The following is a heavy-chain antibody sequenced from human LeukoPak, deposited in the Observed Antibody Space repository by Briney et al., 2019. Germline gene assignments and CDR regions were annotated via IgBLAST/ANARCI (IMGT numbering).Heavy chain of an antibody. CDR1: GFTFSSYG. D-gene: IGHD2-2*01. CDR2: ISSSGSTI. CDR3: ARERDCSSTSCYYYYGMDV. V-gene: IGHV3-48*03. Sequence: GGSLRLSCAASGFTFSSYGMNWVRQAPGKGLEWVSYISSSGSTIYYADSVKGRFTISRDNAKNSLYLQMNSLRAEDTAVYYCARERDCSSTSCYYYYGMDVWGQGTTVTVSS. J-gene: IGHJ6*02.